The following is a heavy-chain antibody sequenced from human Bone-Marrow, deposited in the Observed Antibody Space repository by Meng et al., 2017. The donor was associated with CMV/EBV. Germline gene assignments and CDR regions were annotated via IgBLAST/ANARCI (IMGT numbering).Heavy chain of an antibody. J-gene: IGHJ4*02. D-gene: IGHD2-2*01. CDR3: VRDLGSTPAIFFDY. CDR1: GYGFTDFG. Sequence: KASGYGFTDFGIRWVRQATGQGPEWMGWISAYNGNRRVVQGLQGRVTVTTDTSRSTAYMELRSLRSDDTAVYYCVRDLGSTPAIFFDYWGQGTLVTVSS. V-gene: IGHV1-18*01. CDR2: ISAYNGNR.